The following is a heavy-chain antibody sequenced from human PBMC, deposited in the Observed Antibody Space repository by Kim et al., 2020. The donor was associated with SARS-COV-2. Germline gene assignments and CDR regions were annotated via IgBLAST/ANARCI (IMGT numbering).Heavy chain of an antibody. CDR3: ARDPPVADKRVFDY. V-gene: IGHV1-18*01. Sequence: ASVKVSCKASGYTSTSYGISWVRQAPGQGLEWMGWISAYNGNTNYAQKLQGRVTMTTDTSTSTAYMELRSLRSDDTAVYYCARDPPVADKRVFDYWGQGTLVTVSS. CDR1: GYTSTSYG. D-gene: IGHD6-19*01. J-gene: IGHJ4*02. CDR2: ISAYNGNT.